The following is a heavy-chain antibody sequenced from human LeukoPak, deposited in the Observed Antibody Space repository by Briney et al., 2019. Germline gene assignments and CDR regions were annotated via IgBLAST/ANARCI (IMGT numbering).Heavy chain of an antibody. CDR2: IWYDGTNK. CDR1: GFTFSNSW. J-gene: IGHJ4*02. Sequence: PGGSLRLSCAASGFTFSNSWMSWVRQAPGKGLEWVAVIWYDGTNKFYADSVKDRFTISRDNSENTLYLQMNSLRAEDTAVYYCVRDRQKTFDYWGQGTLVTVSS. CDR3: VRDRQKTFDY. V-gene: IGHV3-33*08.